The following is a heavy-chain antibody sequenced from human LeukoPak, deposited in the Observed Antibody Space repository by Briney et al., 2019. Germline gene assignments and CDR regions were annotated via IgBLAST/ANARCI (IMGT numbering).Heavy chain of an antibody. CDR1: GLTFSNYG. CDR2: ISRSGGNT. J-gene: IGHJ6*03. V-gene: IGHV3-23*01. Sequence: GGSLRLSCAASGLTFSNYGMSWVRQAPGKGLEWVSAISRSGGNTYYADSVKGRFTISRDNSKNTLYLQMNSLRAEDTAVYYCAKDDGGSYYIYYYYMDVWGKGTTVTISS. CDR3: AKDDGGSYYIYYYYMDV. D-gene: IGHD1-26*01.